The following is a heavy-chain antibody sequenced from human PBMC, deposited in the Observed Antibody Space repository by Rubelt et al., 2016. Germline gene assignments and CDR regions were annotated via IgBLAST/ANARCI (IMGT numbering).Heavy chain of an antibody. V-gene: IGHV3-30-3*02. CDR2: ISYDGKNK. CDR3: TKNKYYFDY. J-gene: IGHJ4*02. CDR1: FA. Sequence: FAMHWVRQAPGKGLEWVSVISYDGKNKYYADSVEGRFTISRDNSKSTLYLQMNSLRAEDTALYYCTKNKYYFDYWGQGTLVTVSS.